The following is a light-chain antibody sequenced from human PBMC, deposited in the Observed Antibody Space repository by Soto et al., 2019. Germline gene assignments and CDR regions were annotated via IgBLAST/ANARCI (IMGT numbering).Light chain of an antibody. CDR3: QQLNSYSWT. J-gene: IGKJ1*01. V-gene: IGKV1-5*03. CDR2: KAS. CDR1: QSISGW. Sequence: DIQMTQSPSTLSASVGDRVTITCRASQSISGWLAWYQQKPGKAPNLLIYKASTLESGVPSRFSGSGSGTEFTLTISSLQPEDFATYYCQQLNSYSWTFGQGTKVDIK.